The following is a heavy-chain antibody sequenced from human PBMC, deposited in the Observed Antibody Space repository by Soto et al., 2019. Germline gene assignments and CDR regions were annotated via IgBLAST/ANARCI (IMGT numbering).Heavy chain of an antibody. CDR3: ARHSSSLYRGVDY. CDR2: ISSSSSYI. J-gene: IGHJ4*02. D-gene: IGHD6-13*01. Sequence: GGSLRLSCAASGFTFSSYSMNWVRQAPGKGLEWVSSISSSSSYIYYADSVKGRFTISRDNAKNSLYLQMNSLRAEDTAVYYCARHSSSLYRGVDYWGQGALVTVSS. V-gene: IGHV3-21*01. CDR1: GFTFSSYS.